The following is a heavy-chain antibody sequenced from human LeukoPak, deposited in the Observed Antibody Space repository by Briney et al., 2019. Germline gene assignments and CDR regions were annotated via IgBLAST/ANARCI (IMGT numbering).Heavy chain of an antibody. J-gene: IGHJ4*02. CDR2: IIPIFGTA. CDR1: GGTFSSYA. Sequence: ASVKVACKASGGTFSSYAISWVRQAPGQGLEWMGGIIPIFGTANYAQKFQGRVTITADESTSTAYMELSSLRSEDTAVYYCARDSDSSSPTGYWGQGTLVTVSS. D-gene: IGHD6-13*01. V-gene: IGHV1-69*13. CDR3: ARDSDSSSPTGY.